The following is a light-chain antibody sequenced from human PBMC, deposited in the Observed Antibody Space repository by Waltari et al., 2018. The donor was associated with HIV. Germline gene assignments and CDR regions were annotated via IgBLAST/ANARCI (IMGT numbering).Light chain of an antibody. V-gene: IGKV2-28*01. CDR2: LGS. CDR3: VQALQTPMYT. J-gene: IGKJ2*01. CDR1: QSLLHSNGYNY. Sequence: DIVMTQSQLSLPVTPGEPASISCRSSQSLLHSNGYNYLDWYLQKPGQSPQLLIYLGSSRAYGVPDRFSGRGSGTDFTLKISRVEAEDVGGYYCVQALQTPMYTFGQGTKLEIK.